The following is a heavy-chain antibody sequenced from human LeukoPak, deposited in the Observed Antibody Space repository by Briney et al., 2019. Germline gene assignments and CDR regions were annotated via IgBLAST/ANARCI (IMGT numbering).Heavy chain of an antibody. V-gene: IGHV1-69*05. J-gene: IGHJ6*03. CDR2: IIPIFGTA. D-gene: IGHD1-14*01. CDR1: GGTFSSYA. CDR3: ARAKDRALNYYYYMDV. Sequence: SVKVSCKASGGTFSSYAISWVRQGPGQGLEWMGGIIPIFGTANYAQKFQGRVTITTDESTSTAYMELSSLRSEDTAVYYCARAKDRALNYYYYMDVWGKGTTVTVSS.